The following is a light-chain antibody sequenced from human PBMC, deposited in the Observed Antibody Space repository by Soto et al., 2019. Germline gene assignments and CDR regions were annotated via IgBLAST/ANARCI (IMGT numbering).Light chain of an antibody. CDR3: QQYYSTPRT. CDR2: WAS. V-gene: IGKV4-1*01. J-gene: IGKJ1*01. CDR1: QSVLYTSNNNNY. Sequence: DIAMTQSPDSLAVSLGERATINCKSSQSVLYTSNNNNYLAWYQQKPGQPPKLLIYWASTRESGVPDRFSGSGSGTDFTLTISSLQAEDVAVYYCQQYYSTPRTFGQGTKVEIK.